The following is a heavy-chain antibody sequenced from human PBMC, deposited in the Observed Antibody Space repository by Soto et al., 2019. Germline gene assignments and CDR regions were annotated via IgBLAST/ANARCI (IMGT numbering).Heavy chain of an antibody. D-gene: IGHD3-22*01. Sequence: GGSLRLSCTASGFTFGDYAMSWFRQAPGKGLEWVGFIRSKAYGGTTEYAASVKGRFTISRDDSKSIAYLQMNSLKTEGTAAYYCTRDLDYDSSGSKYYFDYWGQGTPVTVYS. V-gene: IGHV3-49*03. J-gene: IGHJ4*02. CDR1: GFTFGDYA. CDR2: IRSKAYGGTT. CDR3: TRDLDYDSSGSKYYFDY.